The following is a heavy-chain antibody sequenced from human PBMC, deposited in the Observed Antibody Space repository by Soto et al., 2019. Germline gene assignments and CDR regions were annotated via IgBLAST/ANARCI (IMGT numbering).Heavy chain of an antibody. Sequence: GGSLRLSCAASGFTFSNYAMSWVRQAPGKGLEWVSGISGSGGSTFYADSVKGRFTISRDNSMGTFDLQMSSLRAEDTAVYYCAKDRGYTYGSKDYWGQGTLVTVSS. CDR3: AKDRGYTYGSKDY. V-gene: IGHV3-23*01. CDR1: GFTFSNYA. CDR2: ISGSGGST. D-gene: IGHD5-18*01. J-gene: IGHJ4*02.